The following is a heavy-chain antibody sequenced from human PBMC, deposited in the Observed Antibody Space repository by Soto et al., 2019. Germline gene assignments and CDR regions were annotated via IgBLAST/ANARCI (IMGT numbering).Heavy chain of an antibody. CDR3: TTFEASHIGYPYADFDY. J-gene: IGHJ4*02. CDR1: GFTFSNSW. D-gene: IGHD5-18*01. V-gene: IGHV3-15*07. CDR2: IKSKTDGGTT. Sequence: PGGSLRLSCAASGFTFSNSWMNWVRQAPGKGLEWVGRIKSKTDGGTTDYAAPVKGRFTISRDDSKNTLYLQMNSLKTEDTAVYYCTTFEASHIGYPYADFDYWGQGTLVTVSS.